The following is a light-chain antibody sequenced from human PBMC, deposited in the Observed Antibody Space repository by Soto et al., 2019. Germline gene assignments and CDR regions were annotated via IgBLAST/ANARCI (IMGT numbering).Light chain of an antibody. V-gene: IGKV3-20*01. CDR1: QSVSSSY. J-gene: IGKJ3*01. CDR2: GAY. CDR3: QHYGTSPFT. Sequence: EIVLTQSPGTLSLSPGERISLSCRASQSVSSSYLAWYQQKPGQAPRLLIYGAYNRATGIPDRFSDNRSGTDFTHTISRLEPEYFAVYYCQHYGTSPFTFGHGTKVDIK.